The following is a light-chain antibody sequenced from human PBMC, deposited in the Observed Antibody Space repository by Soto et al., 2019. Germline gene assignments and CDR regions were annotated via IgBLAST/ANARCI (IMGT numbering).Light chain of an antibody. Sequence: DIQMTQSPSTLSASVGDRVTITCRASQSISSWLAWYQQKPGKAPKLLIYDASSLESGVPSRFSGSGSGTEFTLTISSLEPDDFATYYCQQYNSYLLTFGGGTKVEIK. V-gene: IGKV1-5*01. J-gene: IGKJ4*01. CDR3: QQYNSYLLT. CDR1: QSISSW. CDR2: DAS.